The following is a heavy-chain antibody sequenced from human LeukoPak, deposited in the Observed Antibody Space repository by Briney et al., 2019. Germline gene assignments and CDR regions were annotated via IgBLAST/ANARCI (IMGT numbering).Heavy chain of an antibody. V-gene: IGHV1-2*02. CDR2: INPNSGGT. Sequence: ASVKVSCKASGYTFTSYDINWVRQATGQGLEWMGWINPNSGGTNYAQKFQGRVTMTRDTSISTAYMELNSLRAEDTAVYYCAKDMDVGGYGSGSYFDYWGQGTLVTVSS. CDR3: AKDMDVGGYGSGSYFDY. CDR1: GYTFTSYD. J-gene: IGHJ4*02. D-gene: IGHD3-10*01.